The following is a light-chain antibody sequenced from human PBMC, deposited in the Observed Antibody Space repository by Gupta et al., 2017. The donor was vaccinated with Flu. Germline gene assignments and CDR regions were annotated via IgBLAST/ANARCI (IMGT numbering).Light chain of an antibody. CDR3: QQLNSSPFT. V-gene: IGKV1-9*01. CDR1: QGISSY. Sequence: PSFLSASVGDRVTITCRASQGISSYLAWYQQKPGKAPKLLIYAASTLQSGVPSRFSGSGSGTEFTLTISSLQPEDFATYYCQQLNSSPFTFGPGTKVDIK. J-gene: IGKJ3*01. CDR2: AAS.